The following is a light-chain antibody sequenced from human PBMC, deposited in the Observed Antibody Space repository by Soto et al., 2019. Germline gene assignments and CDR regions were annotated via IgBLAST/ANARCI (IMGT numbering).Light chain of an antibody. CDR2: DVS. Sequence: QSALTQPASVSGSPGQSITISCTGTSSDVGGYNYVSWYQQHPGKAPKLMIYDVSNRPSGVSYRFSGSKSGNTASLTISGIQAEDEADYYCSSYTSSSLHVFGTGTKLTVL. CDR1: SSDVGGYNY. J-gene: IGLJ1*01. V-gene: IGLV2-14*03. CDR3: SSYTSSSLHV.